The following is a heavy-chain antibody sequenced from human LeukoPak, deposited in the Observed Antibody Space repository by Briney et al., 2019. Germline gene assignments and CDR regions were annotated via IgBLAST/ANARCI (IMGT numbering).Heavy chain of an antibody. D-gene: IGHD3-22*01. J-gene: IGHJ4*02. V-gene: IGHV3-11*01. CDR1: GFTFSDYY. CDR2: ISSSGSTI. Sequence: GGSLRLSCAASGFTFSDYYMSWIRQAPGKGLEWVSYISSSGSTIYYADSVKGRFTISRDNAKNSLYLQMNSLRAEDTAVYYCAREKRSYYDSSGYPDYWGQGTLVTVSS. CDR3: AREKRSYYDSSGYPDY.